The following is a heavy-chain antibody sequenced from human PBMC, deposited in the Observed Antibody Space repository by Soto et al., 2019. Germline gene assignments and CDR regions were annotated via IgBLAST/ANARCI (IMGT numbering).Heavy chain of an antibody. J-gene: IGHJ6*03. V-gene: IGHV3-23*01. CDR3: AKASDHYYYYYMDV. Sequence: GGSLRLSCAASGFTFSSYVMSWVRQAPGKGLEWVSAISGSGGSTYYADSVKGRFTISRDNSKNTLYLQMNSLRAEDTAVYYCAKASDHYYYYYMDVWGKGTTVTVSS. CDR2: ISGSGGST. CDR1: GFTFSSYV.